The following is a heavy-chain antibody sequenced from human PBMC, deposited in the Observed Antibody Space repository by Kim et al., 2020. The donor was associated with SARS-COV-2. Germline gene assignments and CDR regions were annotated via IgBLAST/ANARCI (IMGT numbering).Heavy chain of an antibody. CDR3: ARGAYSSSSYFDY. J-gene: IGHJ4*02. V-gene: IGHV3-48*02. D-gene: IGHD6-6*01. Sequence: YAASVKGRFTISRDNAKTSLYLQMNSLRDEDTAVYYCARGAYSSSSYFDYWGQGTLVTVSS.